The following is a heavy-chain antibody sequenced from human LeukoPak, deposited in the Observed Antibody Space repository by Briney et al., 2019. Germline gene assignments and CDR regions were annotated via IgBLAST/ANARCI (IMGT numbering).Heavy chain of an antibody. CDR2: INPSGGST. V-gene: IGHV1-46*01. CDR1: GYTFTSSY. CDR3: ARALGGVYGDYEMYFDL. D-gene: IGHD4-17*01. Sequence: ASVKVSCKASGYTFTSSYVHWVPQAPGQGLEGMGIINPSGGSTSYAQKFQGRVTMTRDMSTSTVYMDLSSLRSEDTAVYYCARALGGVYGDYEMYFDLWGRGTLVTVSS. J-gene: IGHJ2*01.